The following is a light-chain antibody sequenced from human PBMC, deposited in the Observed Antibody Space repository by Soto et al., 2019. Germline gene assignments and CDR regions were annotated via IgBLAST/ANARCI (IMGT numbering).Light chain of an antibody. V-gene: IGKV1-5*03. CDR3: QQYNTYPWT. J-gene: IGKJ1*01. Sequence: DIQMTQSPSTLSASVGDRVTITCRASQSISSWLAWYQQKPGKAPKVLIYKASSLESGVPSRFSGSGSVTEFTLTISSLQDDDFATYYCQQYNTYPWTFGQGTQVEIK. CDR1: QSISSW. CDR2: KAS.